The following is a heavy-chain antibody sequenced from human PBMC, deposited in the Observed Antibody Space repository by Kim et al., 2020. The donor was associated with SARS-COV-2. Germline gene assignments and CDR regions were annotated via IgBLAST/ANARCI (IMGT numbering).Heavy chain of an antibody. D-gene: IGHD3-9*01. CDR2: INPSGGST. V-gene: IGHV1-46*01. Sequence: ASVKVSCKASGYTFTSYYMHWVRQAPGQGLEWMGIINPSGGSTSYAQKFQGRVTMTRDTSTSTVYMELSSLRSEDTAVYYCARDAPRSDYDILTGYYRHLNFYGIDGWGQGTTVTVPS. CDR3: ARDAPRSDYDILTGYYRHLNFYGIDG. CDR1: GYTFTSYY. J-gene: IGHJ6*02.